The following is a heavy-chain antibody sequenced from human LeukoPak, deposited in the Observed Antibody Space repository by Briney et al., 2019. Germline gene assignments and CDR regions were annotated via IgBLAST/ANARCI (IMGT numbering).Heavy chain of an antibody. CDR2: IYPGDSDT. CDR1: GYRFTSYW. V-gene: IGHV5-51*01. J-gene: IGHJ3*02. CDR3: ARRRGRYSGDAFDI. Sequence: HGGSLKISCKGSGYRFTSYWIGWVRQMPGKGLEWMGFIYPGDSDTRYSPSFQGQVTISADKSMSTAYLQWSSLKASDTAMYYCARRRGRYSGDAFDIWGQGTMVTVSS. D-gene: IGHD1-26*01.